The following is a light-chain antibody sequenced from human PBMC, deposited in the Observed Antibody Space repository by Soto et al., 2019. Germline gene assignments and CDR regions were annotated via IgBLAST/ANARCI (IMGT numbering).Light chain of an antibody. CDR3: QQYNNWPPT. V-gene: IGKV1-39*01. Sequence: DIQMTQSPSSLSASVGDRVTITCRASQSISSYLNWYQQKPGKAPKLLIYAASSLQSGVPSRFGGSGSGTEFILTISSLQPEDFAVYYCQQYNNWPPTFGQGTRLEI. J-gene: IGKJ5*01. CDR1: QSISSY. CDR2: AAS.